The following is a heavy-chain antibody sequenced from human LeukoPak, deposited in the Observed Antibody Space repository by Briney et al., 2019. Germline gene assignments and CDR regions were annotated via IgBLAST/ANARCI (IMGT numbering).Heavy chain of an antibody. CDR3: XKPXRTCIQLSPLLD. D-gene: IGHD5-18*01. J-gene: IGHJ4*02. CDR1: GFTFSSYA. V-gene: IGHV3-23*01. Sequence: PGGSLRLSCAASGFTFSSYAMSWVRQAPGKGLEWVSGISGSGGSTYYADSVKGRFTISRDNSNNTLYLQMNSLRAEDTAVYYCXKPXRTCIQLSPLLDWGQGTLVTVSS. CDR2: ISGSGGST.